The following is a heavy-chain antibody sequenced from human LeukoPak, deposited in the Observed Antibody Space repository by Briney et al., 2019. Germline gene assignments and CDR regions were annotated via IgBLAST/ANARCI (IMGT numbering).Heavy chain of an antibody. D-gene: IGHD3-16*01. CDR2: IIPIFGTA. Sequence: SVKVSCQASGCTFSSYVISWVRQAPGQGLEWMGGIIPIFGTANYGQEVQGRVTITAEESTSTGYMEPSSLRSEDTAVYYCARGPPGEHFDYWGKGTLVTVS. V-gene: IGHV1-69*13. J-gene: IGHJ4*02. CDR1: GCTFSSYV. CDR3: ARGPPGEHFDY.